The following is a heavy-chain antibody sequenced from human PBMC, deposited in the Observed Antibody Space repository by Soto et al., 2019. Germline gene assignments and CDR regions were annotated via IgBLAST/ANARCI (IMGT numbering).Heavy chain of an antibody. CDR1: GFTFSGYA. D-gene: IGHD1-1*01. J-gene: IGHJ4*02. CDR2: ISGNGVIT. V-gene: IGHV3-23*01. CDR3: ARILDGAGTDQ. Sequence: GGSLILSCGASGFTFSGYAVTWVRPAPGKGLEWVSSISGNGVITFYADSVEGRFTFSRDNSRNTLYLQMSTLRAEDTARYYCARILDGAGTDQWGQGIQVTVSS.